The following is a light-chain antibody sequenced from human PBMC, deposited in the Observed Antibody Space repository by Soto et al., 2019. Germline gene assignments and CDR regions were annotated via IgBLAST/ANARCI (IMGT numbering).Light chain of an antibody. V-gene: IGKV1-5*03. CDR2: KAS. J-gene: IGKJ1*01. Sequence: DLQMTQSPSTLSASVGDRVTITCRASQSISDWLAWYQQRPGKAPKLLIYKASNLQSGVPSRFSGSGSGTEFSLTITSLQPDDFATYYCQQYNNYWTFGQGTKVENK. CDR1: QSISDW. CDR3: QQYNNYWT.